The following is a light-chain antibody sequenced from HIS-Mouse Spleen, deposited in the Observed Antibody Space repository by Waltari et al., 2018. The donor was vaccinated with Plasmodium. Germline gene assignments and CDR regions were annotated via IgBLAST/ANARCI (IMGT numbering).Light chain of an antibody. V-gene: IGLV2-23*01. CDR2: EGS. CDR1: SSDVGSYNL. J-gene: IGLJ3*02. Sequence: QSALTQPASVSGSPGQSITISCTGTSSDVGSYNLVSWYQPHPGKAPKLLLYEGSKRPSGVSNRFSGSKSGNTASLTISGLQAEDEADYYCCSYAGSSTNWVFGGGTKLTVL. CDR3: CSYAGSSTNWV.